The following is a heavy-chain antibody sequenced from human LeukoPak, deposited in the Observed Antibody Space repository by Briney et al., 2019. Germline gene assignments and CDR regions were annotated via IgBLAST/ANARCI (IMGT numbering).Heavy chain of an antibody. CDR3: ARCSMAARNYYYYGMDV. CDR1: GFTFASYA. Sequence: ASVKVSCKASGFTFASYAISWVRQAPGQGLEWMGWINVYNGNTNYAQRLQGRVTMTTDTSTSTAYMELSSLRSEDTAVYYCARCSMAARNYYYYGMDVWGQGTTVTVSS. D-gene: IGHD6-6*01. CDR2: INVYNGNT. J-gene: IGHJ6*02. V-gene: IGHV1-18*01.